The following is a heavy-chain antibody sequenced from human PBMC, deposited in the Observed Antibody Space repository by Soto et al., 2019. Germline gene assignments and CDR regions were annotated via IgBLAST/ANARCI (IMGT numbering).Heavy chain of an antibody. V-gene: IGHV1-46*01. Sequence: ASVKVSCRASGYTFTSYYMHWVRQAPGQGLEWMGIINPSGGSTSYAQKFQGRVTMTRDTSTSTVYMELSSLRSEDTAVYYCASGSLDDFWSGYFSWGHYGMDVWGQGTTVTVSS. CDR2: INPSGGST. J-gene: IGHJ6*02. D-gene: IGHD3-3*01. CDR3: ASGSLDDFWSGYFSWGHYGMDV. CDR1: GYTFTSYY.